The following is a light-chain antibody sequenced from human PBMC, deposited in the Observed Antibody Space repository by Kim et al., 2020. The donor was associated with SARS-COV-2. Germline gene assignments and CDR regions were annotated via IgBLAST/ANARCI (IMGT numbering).Light chain of an antibody. Sequence: QSVLTQPPSVSAAPGQKVTISCSGSSSNIGNNYVSWYQQLPRAAPKLLICDNDKRPSGIPDRFSGSTSGTSATLSIIGLQPGDEADYYCGPWDGSRSAAVFGGGTQLTVL. J-gene: IGLJ2*01. CDR2: DND. V-gene: IGLV1-51*01. CDR1: SSNIGNNY. CDR3: GPWDGSRSAAV.